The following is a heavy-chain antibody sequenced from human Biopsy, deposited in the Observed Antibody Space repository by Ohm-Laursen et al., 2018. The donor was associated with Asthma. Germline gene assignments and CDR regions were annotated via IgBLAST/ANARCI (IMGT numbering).Heavy chain of an antibody. D-gene: IGHD1-26*01. CDR2: ISFDGSNN. J-gene: IGHJ4*02. V-gene: IGHV3-30*18. CDR3: AKDVFPVWELRRGPDY. Sequence: SLRLSCSASGFTFSNYGMHWVPQPPGKGLDWAAVISFDGSNNNYTASVKGRFPISRDNSRNTLHLQMNSLRAEDTAVYYCAKDVFPVWELRRGPDYWGQGTLVTVSS. CDR1: GFTFSNYG.